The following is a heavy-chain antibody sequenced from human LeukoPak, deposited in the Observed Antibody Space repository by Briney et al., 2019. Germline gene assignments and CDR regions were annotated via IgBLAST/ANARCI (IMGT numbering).Heavy chain of an antibody. CDR2: INTDGSST. D-gene: IGHD5/OR15-5a*01. Sequence: PGGSLRLSCAASGFTFSGYWMHCVRQAPGKGLVWGARINTDGSSTIYADSVQGRFTITRDNAKNTLYLQMNTLRTEDTAVYYCASFQVSPEGYWGQGTLVTVSS. J-gene: IGHJ4*02. CDR3: ASFQVSPEGY. CDR1: GFTFSGYW. V-gene: IGHV3-74*01.